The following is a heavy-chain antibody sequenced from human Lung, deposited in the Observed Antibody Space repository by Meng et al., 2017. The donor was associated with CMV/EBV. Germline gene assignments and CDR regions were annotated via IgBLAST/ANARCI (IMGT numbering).Heavy chain of an antibody. D-gene: IGHD3-10*01. J-gene: IGHJ6*02. CDR2: ISRSTHYI. V-gene: IGHV3-21*01. CDR1: GFNFSTYS. Sequence: SXEASGFNFSTYSLNWVRQAPGKGLEWVAFISRSTHYIYYADSVKARFTISRDTAKNSVYLQMNSLRAEDTAVYYCARDDGSGNVYDFYYGMDVWXQGTTVTVSS. CDR3: ARDDGSGNVYDFYYGMDV.